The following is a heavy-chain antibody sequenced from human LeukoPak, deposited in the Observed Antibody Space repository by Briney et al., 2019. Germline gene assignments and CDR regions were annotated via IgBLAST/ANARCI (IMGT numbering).Heavy chain of an antibody. CDR1: GFTFSGYA. CDR2: ISGSGGST. Sequence: QTGGSLRLSCAASGFTFSGYAMSWVRQAPGKGLEWVSAISGSGGSTYYADSVKGRFTISRDNSKNTLYLQMNSLRAEDTAVYYCARVELWYDAFDIWGQGTMVTVSS. D-gene: IGHD2-15*01. V-gene: IGHV3-23*01. CDR3: ARVELWYDAFDI. J-gene: IGHJ3*02.